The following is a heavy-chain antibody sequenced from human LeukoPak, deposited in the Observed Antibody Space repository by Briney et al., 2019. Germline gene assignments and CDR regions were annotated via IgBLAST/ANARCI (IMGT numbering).Heavy chain of an antibody. CDR1: GYTFTSYN. CDR3: ARDLAGSWTYDY. J-gene: IGHJ4*02. CDR2: ITPSDDST. Sequence: ASVKVSCKASGYTFTSYNMHWVRQAPGQGLEWMGIITPSDDSTSYAPKFQGRVTMTRDTSTFTVYMDLSSLRSEDTAVYCCARDLAGSWTYDYWGQGTLVTVSS. D-gene: IGHD3-9*01. V-gene: IGHV1-46*01.